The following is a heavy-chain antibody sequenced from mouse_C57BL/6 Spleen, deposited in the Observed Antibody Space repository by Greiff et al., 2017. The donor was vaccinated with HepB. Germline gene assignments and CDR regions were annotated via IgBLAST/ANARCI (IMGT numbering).Heavy chain of an antibody. J-gene: IGHJ3*01. CDR3: ASSSYDSFAY. V-gene: IGHV5-6*01. CDR1: GFTFSSYG. CDR2: IRSGGSYT. D-gene: IGHD2-4*01. Sequence: EVMLVESGGDLVKPGGSLTLSCAPSGFTFSSYGMSWVRQTPDKRLEWVATIRSGGSYTYYPDSVKGRFTISRDNAKNTLYLQMRSLKSEDTAMYYCASSSYDSFAYWGQGTLVTVSA.